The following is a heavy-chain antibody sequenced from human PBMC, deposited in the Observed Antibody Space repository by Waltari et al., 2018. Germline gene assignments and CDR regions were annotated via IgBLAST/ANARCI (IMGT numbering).Heavy chain of an antibody. J-gene: IGHJ4*02. CDR2: MNPHRGNS. D-gene: IGHD2-8*01. CDR1: GYTSTTYD. Sequence: QVQLVQSGAEVKKPGASVKVSCRPSGYTSTTYDINWVRQATGQGLDWMGWMNPHRGNSGYAQKFQGRVTITWNTSINTAYMELSSLTSEDTAVYYCARNAHYYFNYWGQGTLVTVSS. CDR3: ARNAHYYFNY. V-gene: IGHV1-8*03.